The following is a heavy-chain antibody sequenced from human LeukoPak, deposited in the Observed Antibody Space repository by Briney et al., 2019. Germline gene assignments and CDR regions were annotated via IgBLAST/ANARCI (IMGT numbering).Heavy chain of an antibody. V-gene: IGHV1-18*01. Sequence: VASVKVSCKASGYTFDSFGITWVRQAPGQGLEWMGWISAHSAGTNYAQKLQGRVSMTTDRSTSTAYMELTSLRSDDTAMYYCARRVPFNPYSFDVWGQGTMLTVSS. D-gene: IGHD3-16*02. J-gene: IGHJ3*01. CDR1: GYTFDSFG. CDR2: ISAHSAGT. CDR3: ARRVPFNPYSFDV.